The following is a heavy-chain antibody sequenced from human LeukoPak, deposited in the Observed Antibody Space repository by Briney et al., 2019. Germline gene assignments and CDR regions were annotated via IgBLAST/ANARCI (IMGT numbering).Heavy chain of an antibody. J-gene: IGHJ4*02. CDR3: ERGRRRSLFDY. CDR1: GYSFTSYW. Sequence: GESLKISCKGSGYSFTSYWIGWVRPMPGKGLEWMGIIYPGDSDTRYSPSFQGQVTISADKSISTAYLQCRSLKASDPAMYYCERGRRRSLFDYWGQGTLVTVSS. CDR2: IYPGDSDT. V-gene: IGHV5-51*01.